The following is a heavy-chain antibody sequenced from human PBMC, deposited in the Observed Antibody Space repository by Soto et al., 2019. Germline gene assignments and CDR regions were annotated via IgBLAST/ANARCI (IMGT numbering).Heavy chain of an antibody. CDR2: IYPGDSDT. D-gene: IGHD3-22*01. V-gene: IGHV5-51*01. J-gene: IGHJ6*02. CDR1: GYSFTSYW. Sequence: RGESLKISCKGSGYSFTSYWIGWVRQMPGKGLEWMGIIYPGDSDTRYSPSFQGQVTISADKSISTAYLQCSSLKASDTAMYYCARSHYYDSSGYNYYYYYGMDVWGQGTTVTVSS. CDR3: ARSHYYDSSGYNYYYYYGMDV.